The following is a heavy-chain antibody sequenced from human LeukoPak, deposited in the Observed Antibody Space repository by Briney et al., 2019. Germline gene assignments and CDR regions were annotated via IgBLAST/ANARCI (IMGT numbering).Heavy chain of an antibody. V-gene: IGHV6-1*01. CDR2: TYYRSKWYN. D-gene: IGHD1-26*01. Sequence: SQTLSLTCAISGDSVSSNTATWNWIRQSPSRGLEWLARTYYRSKWYNDYAVSVKSRITINPDTSKNQFSLQLNSVTPEDTAVYYCAKQVGATPYFDYWGRGTLVTVYS. CDR1: GDSVSSNTAT. CDR3: AKQVGATPYFDY. J-gene: IGHJ4*02.